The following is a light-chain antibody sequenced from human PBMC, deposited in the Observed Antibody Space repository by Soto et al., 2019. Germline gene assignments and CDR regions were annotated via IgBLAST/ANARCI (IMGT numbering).Light chain of an antibody. V-gene: IGKV1D-12*01. CDR2: AAS. CDR1: QGISSW. J-gene: IGKJ3*01. Sequence: DIQMTQSPSSVSASVGDRVTITCRASQGISSWLAWYQQKPVKAPKLLIYAASSLQSGVRSRFRGCGSGKDFTLSIRRLESEDFEHYNCQQDNSFPPLTFGPGIKVGI. CDR3: QQDNSFPPLT.